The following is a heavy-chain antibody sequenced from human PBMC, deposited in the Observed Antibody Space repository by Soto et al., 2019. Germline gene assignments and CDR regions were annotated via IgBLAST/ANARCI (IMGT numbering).Heavy chain of an antibody. CDR2: INHSGST. CDR1: GGSFSGYY. J-gene: IGHJ4*02. D-gene: IGHD6-19*01. Sequence: SETLSLTCAVYGGSFSGYYWSWIRQPPGKGLEWIGEINHSGSTNYNPSLKSRVTISVDTSKNQFSLKLSSVTAADTAVYYCARGVAGIAVAGKVNYWGREPWSPSP. CDR3: ARGVAGIAVAGKVNY. V-gene: IGHV4-34*01.